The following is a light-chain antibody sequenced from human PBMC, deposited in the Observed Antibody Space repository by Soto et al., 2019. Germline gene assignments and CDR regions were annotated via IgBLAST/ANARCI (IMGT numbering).Light chain of an antibody. CDR2: EVS. CDR3: SSYTSSSTR. Sequence: QSVLTQPASVSGSPEQSITISCTGTSGDIGTYNLVSWYQQYPGKAPQLMIYEVSNRPSGVSNRFSGSKSGNTASLTISGLQAEDEADYYCSSYTSSSTRFGTGTKVTVL. J-gene: IGLJ1*01. CDR1: SGDIGTYNL. V-gene: IGLV2-14*02.